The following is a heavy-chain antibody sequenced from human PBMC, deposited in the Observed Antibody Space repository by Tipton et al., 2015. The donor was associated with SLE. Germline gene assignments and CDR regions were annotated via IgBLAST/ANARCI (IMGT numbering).Heavy chain of an antibody. Sequence: RSLRLSCAESGFTFSSYGMHWVRQAPGKGLEWVAVIWYDGSNKYYADSVKGRFTISRDNSKNTLYLQMNSLRAEDTAVYYCAKEQNVAVAGLGDWGQGTLVTVSS. V-gene: IGHV3-33*06. CDR2: IWYDGSNK. J-gene: IGHJ4*02. CDR1: GFTFSSYG. CDR3: AKEQNVAVAGLGD. D-gene: IGHD6-19*01.